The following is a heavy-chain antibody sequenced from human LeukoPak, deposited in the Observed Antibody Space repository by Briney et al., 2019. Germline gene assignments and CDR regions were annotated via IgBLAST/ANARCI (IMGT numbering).Heavy chain of an antibody. CDR3: ARGTTGGYSPSH. Sequence: GGSLRLSCAASGFTFSTYSMNWVRQAPGKGLEWVSSISGSSSYTFYADSARGRLTISRDNAKNSLYLQMNSLRAEDTAVYYCARGTTGGYSPSHWGQGTLVTVSS. CDR2: ISGSSSYT. V-gene: IGHV3-21*01. J-gene: IGHJ4*02. D-gene: IGHD5-12*01. CDR1: GFTFSTYS.